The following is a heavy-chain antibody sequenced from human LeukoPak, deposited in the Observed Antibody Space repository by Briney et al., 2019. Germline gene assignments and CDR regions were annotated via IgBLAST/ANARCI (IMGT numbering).Heavy chain of an antibody. CDR1: GLTFSDAW. J-gene: IGHJ4*02. D-gene: IGHD4-17*01. CDR2: LKGKTSTETT. CDR3: TWTATVITVDF. V-gene: IGHV3-15*01. Sequence: GGSLRLSCVVSGLTFSDAWMSWVRQAPGKGLEWVGRLKGKTSTETTDFAAPVKGRFTISRDDSKNTLYLQMNSLKDEDTAVYYCTWTATVITVDFWGQGTLVTVSS.